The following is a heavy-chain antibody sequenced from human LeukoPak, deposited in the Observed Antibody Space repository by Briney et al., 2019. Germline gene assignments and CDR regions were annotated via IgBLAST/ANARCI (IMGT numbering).Heavy chain of an antibody. V-gene: IGHV4-4*07. CDR3: ARDRGRYSYGREYYFDY. D-gene: IGHD5-18*01. CDR1: GGSISSYY. Sequence: SETLSLTCTVSGGSISSYYWSWIRQPAGKGLEWIGRIYTSGSTNYNPSLKSRVTMSVDTSKNQFSLKLSSVTAADTAVYYCARDRGRYSYGREYYFDYWGQGTLVTVSS. J-gene: IGHJ4*02. CDR2: IYTSGST.